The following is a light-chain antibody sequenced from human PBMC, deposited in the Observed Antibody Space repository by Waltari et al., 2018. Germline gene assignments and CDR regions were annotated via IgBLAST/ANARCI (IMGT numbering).Light chain of an antibody. J-gene: IGLJ1*01. Sequence: QSVLTQPPSASEPPGQRVIIRRSGSSSNLGSNYLYRYQQLPGMAPKLLLYRNNQRPSGLPDRFSGSKSGTSASLAISGLRSEDEAVYYCASWDDSHYVFGTGTKVTVL. V-gene: IGLV1-47*01. CDR2: RNN. CDR1: SSNLGSNY. CDR3: ASWDDSHYV.